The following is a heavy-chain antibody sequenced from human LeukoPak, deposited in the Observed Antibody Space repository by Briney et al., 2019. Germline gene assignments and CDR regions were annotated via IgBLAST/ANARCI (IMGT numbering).Heavy chain of an antibody. J-gene: IGHJ4*02. Sequence: SETLSLTCTVSGGSISNYYWSWIRQSPGKGLEWIGYIYYSGSTNYNPSLKSRVTISLDTSKNQFSLKLSSVTAADTAIYYCASTPYYDFWGGYCPFDFWGRGTLVTVSS. V-gene: IGHV4-59*01. D-gene: IGHD3-3*01. CDR2: IYYSGST. CDR3: ASTPYYDFWGGYCPFDF. CDR1: GGSISNYY.